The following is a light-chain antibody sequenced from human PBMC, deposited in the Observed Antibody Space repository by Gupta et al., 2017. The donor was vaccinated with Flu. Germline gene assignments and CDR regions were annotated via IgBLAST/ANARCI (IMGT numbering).Light chain of an antibody. Sequence: EIVLTQSPATLSLSPGERATLSCRASQSVGNYLAWYQQKPGQAPRLLIYDASNRATGIPARFSGSGYGTDFTLTISSREPEDFAVYYCQKRSNWPPFTFGHGTKVDVK. CDR2: DAS. J-gene: IGKJ3*01. CDR3: QKRSNWPPFT. CDR1: QSVGNY. V-gene: IGKV3-11*01.